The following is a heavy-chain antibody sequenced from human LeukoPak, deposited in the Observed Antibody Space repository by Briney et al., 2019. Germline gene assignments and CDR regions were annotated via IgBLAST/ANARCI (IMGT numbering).Heavy chain of an antibody. Sequence: ASVKVSCKASGYTFTSYGISWVRQAPGQGLEWMGWISAYNGNTNYAQKLQGRATMTTDTSTSTAYMELRSLRSDDTAVYYCARDRGVTTVTIFDYWGQGTLVTVSS. CDR2: ISAYNGNT. CDR3: ARDRGVTTVTIFDY. D-gene: IGHD4-17*01. CDR1: GYTFTSYG. J-gene: IGHJ4*02. V-gene: IGHV1-18*01.